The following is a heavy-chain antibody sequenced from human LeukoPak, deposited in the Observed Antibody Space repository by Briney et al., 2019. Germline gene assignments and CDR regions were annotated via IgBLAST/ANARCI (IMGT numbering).Heavy chain of an antibody. CDR3: TTIKRGNIFGYFDF. D-gene: IGHD5-18*01. CDR1: GGSMTTHH. CDR2: VSDSWRT. J-gene: IGHJ4*02. V-gene: IGHV4-59*11. Sequence: SETLSLTCTVSGGSMTTHHWNWIRQTPGKGLEWIGYVSDSWRTKENPSLKSRVTLSADTSKNQLSLRLSSVTAADTAVYYCTTIKRGNIFGYFDFWGQGILVTVSS.